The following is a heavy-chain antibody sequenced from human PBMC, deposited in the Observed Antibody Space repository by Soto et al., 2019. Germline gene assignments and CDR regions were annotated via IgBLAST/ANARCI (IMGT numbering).Heavy chain of an antibody. J-gene: IGHJ5*02. CDR3: ARDPAWEQQLVHWFDP. CDR2: ISAYNGNT. V-gene: IGHV1-18*01. Sequence: QVQLVQSGAEVKKPGASVKVSCKASGYTFTSYGISWVRQAPGQGLEWMGWISAYNGNTNYAQKLQGRVTMTTDTATSTAYRELRSLRSDDTAVYYCARDPAWEQQLVHWFDPWGQGTLVTVSS. CDR1: GYTFTSYG. D-gene: IGHD6-13*01.